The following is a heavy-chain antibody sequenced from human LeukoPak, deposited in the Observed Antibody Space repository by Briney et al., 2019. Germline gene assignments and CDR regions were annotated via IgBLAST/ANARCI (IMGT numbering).Heavy chain of an antibody. J-gene: IGHJ2*01. CDR3: AREEGSGWYRYFDL. Sequence: GGSLRLSCAASGFTFSSYWMSGVRQAPGKGLEWVANIKQDGSEKYYVDSVKGRFTIFRDNAKNSLYLQMNSLRAEDTAVYYCAREEGSGWYRYFDLWGRGTLVTVSS. CDR2: IKQDGSEK. D-gene: IGHD6-19*01. CDR1: GFTFSSYW. V-gene: IGHV3-7*03.